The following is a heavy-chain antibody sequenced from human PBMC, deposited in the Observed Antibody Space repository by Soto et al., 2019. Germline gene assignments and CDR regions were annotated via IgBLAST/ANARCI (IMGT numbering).Heavy chain of an antibody. CDR3: ARLRLYGPAWYFDL. Sequence: QLQLQESGPGLVKPSETLSLTCTVSGGSISSSSYYWGWIRQPPGKGLEWIGSIYYSGSTYYNPSLKSRVTISVDTSKNQFSLKLSSVTAADTAVYYCARLRLYGPAWYFDLWGRGTLVTVSS. V-gene: IGHV4-39*01. CDR2: IYYSGST. CDR1: GGSISSSSYY. D-gene: IGHD3-16*02. J-gene: IGHJ2*01.